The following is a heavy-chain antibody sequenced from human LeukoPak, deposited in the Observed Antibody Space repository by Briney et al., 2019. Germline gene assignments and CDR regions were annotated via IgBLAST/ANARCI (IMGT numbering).Heavy chain of an antibody. D-gene: IGHD1-26*01. CDR1: GGSISSSNW. Sequence: SGTLSLTCAVSGGSISSSNWWSWVRQPPGKGLEWIGEIYHSGSTNYNPSLKSRVTISVDKSKNQFSLKLSSVTAADTAVYYCARVGYSGSYYFDYWGQGILVTVSS. CDR2: IYHSGST. V-gene: IGHV4-4*02. J-gene: IGHJ4*02. CDR3: ARVGYSGSYYFDY.